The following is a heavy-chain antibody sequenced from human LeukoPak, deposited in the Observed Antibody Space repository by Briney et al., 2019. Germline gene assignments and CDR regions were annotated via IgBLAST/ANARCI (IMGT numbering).Heavy chain of an antibody. Sequence: SVKVSCKASGGTFSSYAISWVRQAPGQGLERMGRIIPIFGTAIYAQKFQGRVTITTDESTSTAYMELSSLRSEDTAVYYCARESSGRSGEFYYYYYYYMDVWGKGTTVTVSS. V-gene: IGHV1-69*05. D-gene: IGHD1-26*01. CDR3: ARESSGRSGEFYYYYYYYMDV. CDR1: GGTFSSYA. J-gene: IGHJ6*03. CDR2: IIPIFGTA.